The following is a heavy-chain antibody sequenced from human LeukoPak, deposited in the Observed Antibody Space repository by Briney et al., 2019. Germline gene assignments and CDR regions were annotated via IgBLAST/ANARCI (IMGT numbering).Heavy chain of an antibody. D-gene: IGHD4-17*01. V-gene: IGHV3-30*18. CDR1: GFSFISYG. CDR3: AKRPSDYGDYVTYFDY. Sequence: RGSLRLSCAASGFSFISYGMHWVRQAPGKGLEWVGVISDDGRNKKYADSVKGRFTISRDNSKDTLYLQMNSLRDEDTAVYYCAKRPSDYGDYVTYFDYWGQGTLVTVSS. CDR2: ISDDGRNK. J-gene: IGHJ4*02.